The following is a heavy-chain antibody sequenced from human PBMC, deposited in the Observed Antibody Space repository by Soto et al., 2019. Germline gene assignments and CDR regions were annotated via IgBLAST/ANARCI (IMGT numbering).Heavy chain of an antibody. CDR1: GFSLSTSGVG. D-gene: IGHD1-26*01. CDR3: AHIFGSWKSYYFDY. V-gene: IGHV2-5*02. CDR2: IFWDDDK. Sequence: GSGPTLVNPTQTLSLTCTFSGFSLSTSGVGVGWIRQPPGKALEWLALIFWDDDKRLSPSLKSRLTITKDTSKNQVVLKMTNMDPVDTATYYCAHIFGSWKSYYFDYWGQGTLVTVSS. J-gene: IGHJ4*02.